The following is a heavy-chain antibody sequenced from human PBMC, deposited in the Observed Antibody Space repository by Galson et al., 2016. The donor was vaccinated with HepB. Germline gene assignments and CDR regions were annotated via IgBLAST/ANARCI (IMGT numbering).Heavy chain of an antibody. CDR2: VNGGDDNT. V-gene: IGHV1-3*01. CDR3: ARGNSDGWYHDY. D-gene: IGHD6-19*01. J-gene: IGHJ4*02. CDR1: GYTCTSNA. Sequence: KVSCKASGYTCTSNAIHWVRQAPGQRLEWLGWVNGGDDNTKYSQSFQGRVTFTRDTSANTVYMELRALRPEDTATYFCARGNSDGWYHDYWGQGTLVIVSS.